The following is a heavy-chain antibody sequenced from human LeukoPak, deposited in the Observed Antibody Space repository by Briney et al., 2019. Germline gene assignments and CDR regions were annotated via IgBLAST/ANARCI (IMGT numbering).Heavy chain of an antibody. D-gene: IGHD3-16*01. Sequence: AGSLTLSCPASGFTHSHYWLNWVRQAPGKGLEWVAHIKEDGSDKYYVDSVKGRLTISRDNDKNSLFLQMNSLRAEDTAVYYCARTLRGGGALDYWGQGTLVTVSS. CDR3: ARTLRGGGALDY. J-gene: IGHJ4*02. CDR2: IKEDGSDK. CDR1: GFTHSHYW. V-gene: IGHV3-7*03.